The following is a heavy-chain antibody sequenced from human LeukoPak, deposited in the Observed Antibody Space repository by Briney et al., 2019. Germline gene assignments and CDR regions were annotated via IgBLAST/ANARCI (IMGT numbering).Heavy chain of an antibody. V-gene: IGHV1-8*01. Sequence: ASVKVSCKASGYTFTSYDINWVRQATGQGLEWMGWLNPNSGNTGYAQKFQGRVTMTRNTSISTAYMELSSLRSEDTAVYYCARTLLRLVRGVINYMDVWGKGTTVTVSS. D-gene: IGHD3-10*01. CDR1: GYTFTSYD. J-gene: IGHJ6*03. CDR3: ARTLLRLVRGVINYMDV. CDR2: LNPNSGNT.